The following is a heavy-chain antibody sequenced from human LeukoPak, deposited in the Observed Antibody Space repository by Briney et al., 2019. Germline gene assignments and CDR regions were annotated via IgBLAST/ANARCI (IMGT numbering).Heavy chain of an antibody. CDR3: ARDRWYGDYGYYYYYMDV. J-gene: IGHJ6*03. V-gene: IGHV3-7*01. Sequence: GGSLRLSCAASGFTFSSYWMSWVRQAPGKGLEWVANIKQDGSEKYYVDSVKGRFTISRDNAKNSLYLQMNSLRAEDTAVYYCARDRWYGDYGYYYYYMDVWGKGTTVTISS. CDR2: IKQDGSEK. CDR1: GFTFSSYW. D-gene: IGHD4-17*01.